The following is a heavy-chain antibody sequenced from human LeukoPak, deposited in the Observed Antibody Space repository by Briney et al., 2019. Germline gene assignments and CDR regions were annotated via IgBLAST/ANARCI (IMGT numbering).Heavy chain of an antibody. Sequence: SETLSLTCAVSGYSISSGYYWGWIRQPPGEGLDWIGSIYHSGSTYYNASLKSRVTISVDTSNNQFSLKLNSVTAADTAVYYCARVHQMITFGGVIAPYYMDVWGKGTTVTVSS. D-gene: IGHD3-16*02. CDR1: GYSISSGYY. V-gene: IGHV4-38-2*01. J-gene: IGHJ6*03. CDR2: IYHSGST. CDR3: ARVHQMITFGGVIAPYYMDV.